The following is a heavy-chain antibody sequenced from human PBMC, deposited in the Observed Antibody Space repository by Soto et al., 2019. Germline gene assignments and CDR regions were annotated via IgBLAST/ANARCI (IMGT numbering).Heavy chain of an antibody. D-gene: IGHD3-10*01. Sequence: PGGSLRLSCAASGFTFSSYSMNWVRQAPGKGLEWVSSISSSSSYIYYADSVKGRFTISRDNAKNSLYLQMNSLRAEDTAVYYWASSGNYSYYYGMDVWGQGTKVTFSS. CDR1: GFTFSSYS. J-gene: IGHJ6*02. V-gene: IGHV3-21*01. CDR2: ISSSSSYI. CDR3: ASSGNYSYYYGMDV.